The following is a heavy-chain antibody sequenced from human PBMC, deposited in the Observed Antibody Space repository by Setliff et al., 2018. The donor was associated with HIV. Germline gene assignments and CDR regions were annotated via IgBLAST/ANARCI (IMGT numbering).Heavy chain of an antibody. Sequence: ASVKVSCKASGYTFTSYYMHWVRQAPGQGLEWMGMVYPSDGSTSYAQKFQGRVTITTDESTSTAYMELGSLRSEDTAVYYCASPTAIPHWGQGTLVTVSS. CDR3: ASPTAIPH. CDR2: VYPSDGST. D-gene: IGHD2-21*02. V-gene: IGHV1-46*01. CDR1: GYTFTSYY. J-gene: IGHJ4*02.